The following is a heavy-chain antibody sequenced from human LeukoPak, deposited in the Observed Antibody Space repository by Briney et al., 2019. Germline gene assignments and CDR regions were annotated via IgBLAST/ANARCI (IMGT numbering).Heavy chain of an antibody. D-gene: IGHD6-13*01. CDR3: AKSSSIAAAGTKYYYMDV. V-gene: IGHV3-30*02. CDR2: IRYDGSNK. J-gene: IGHJ6*03. CDR1: GFTFSSYG. Sequence: GGSLRLSCAASGFTFSSYGMHWVRQAAGKGLEGVAFIRYDGSNKYYADSVKGRFTISRDNSKNTLYLQMNSLRAEDTAVYYCAKSSSIAAAGTKYYYMDVWGKGTTVTVSS.